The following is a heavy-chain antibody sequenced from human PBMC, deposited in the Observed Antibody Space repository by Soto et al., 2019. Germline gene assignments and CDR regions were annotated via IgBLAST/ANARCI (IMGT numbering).Heavy chain of an antibody. J-gene: IGHJ6*02. D-gene: IGHD3-22*01. V-gene: IGHV3-7*03. CDR3: ARDRYYDSSGYYAYYYYYGMDV. CDR1: GFTFSSYW. CDR2: IKQDGSEK. Sequence: PGGSLRLSCAASGFTFSSYWMSWVRQAPGKGLEWVVNIKQDGSEKYYVDSVKGRFTISRDNAKNSLYLQMNSLRAEDTAVYYCARDRYYDSSGYYAYYYYYGMDVWGQGTTVTVS.